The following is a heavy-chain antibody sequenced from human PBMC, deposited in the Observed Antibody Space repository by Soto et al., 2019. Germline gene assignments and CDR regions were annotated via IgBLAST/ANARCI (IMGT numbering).Heavy chain of an antibody. V-gene: IGHV4-61*01. CDR2: ISYSGST. CDR3: ARRHSGSFTY. Sequence: PSETLSLTGNISGGSVSSDRNYWSWIRQSPGKELEWIGYISYSGSTSYDPPLKSRVTISIDMSTNQFSLKLSSVTAADTAIYYCARRHSGSFTYWGQGILVTVSS. D-gene: IGHD1-26*01. CDR1: GGSVSSDRNY. J-gene: IGHJ4*02.